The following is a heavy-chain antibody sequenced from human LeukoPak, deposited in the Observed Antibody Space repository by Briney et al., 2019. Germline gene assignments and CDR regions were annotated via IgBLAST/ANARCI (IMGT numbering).Heavy chain of an antibody. D-gene: IGHD2-2*01. CDR2: IGTSTSYI. V-gene: IGHV3-21*01. J-gene: IGHJ5*02. CDR3: ARSDSTPSRFDP. CDR1: GFTFSTYI. Sequence: GGSLRLSCAASGFTFSTYIMNWVRQTPGKGLEWVSSIGTSTSYIYYADSVKGRFTISRDNAKNSLYLQMNSLRAEDTAVYYCARSDSTPSRFDPWGQGTLVTVSS.